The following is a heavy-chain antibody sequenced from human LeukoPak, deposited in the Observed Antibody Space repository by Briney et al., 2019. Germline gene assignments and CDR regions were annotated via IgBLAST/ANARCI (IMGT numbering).Heavy chain of an antibody. CDR3: AKAGWGSTGIYYFGY. D-gene: IGHD3-16*01. CDR1: GYTFTSYY. CDR2: INPSGGST. Sequence: ASVKVSCKASGYTFTSYYMHLVRQAPGQGLEWIGIINPSGGSTSYAQKFQGRVTMTRDTSTSTVYMELSSLRSEDTAVYYCAKAGWGSTGIYYFGYWGQGTLVTVSS. V-gene: IGHV1-46*01. J-gene: IGHJ4*02.